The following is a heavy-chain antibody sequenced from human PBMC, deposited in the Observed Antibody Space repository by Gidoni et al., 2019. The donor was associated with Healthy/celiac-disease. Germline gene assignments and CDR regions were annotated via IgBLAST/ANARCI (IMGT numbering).Heavy chain of an antibody. D-gene: IGHD6-19*01. J-gene: IGHJ4*02. Sequence: QVQLVQSVAEVKKPGASVKVSCQASGHTFTGYDMHWVRQGPGQGLEWMGWINPNSGGTNYAKKFQGRVTMTRDTSSSTAYMELSRLRSDDAAVYYCARVEQWLDPFDYWGQGTLVTVSS. CDR2: INPNSGGT. CDR1: GHTFTGYD. V-gene: IGHV1-2*02. CDR3: ARVEQWLDPFDY.